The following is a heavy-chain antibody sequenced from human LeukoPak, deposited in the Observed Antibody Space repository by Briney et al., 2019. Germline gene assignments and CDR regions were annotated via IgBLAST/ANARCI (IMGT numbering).Heavy chain of an antibody. Sequence: GGSLRLSCAASGFTFSSYSMNWVRQAPGKGLEWVANIKQDGSEKYYVDSVKGRFTISRDNAKNSLYLQMNSLRAEDTAVYYCARDGYYYDSSGYPLYYYYYYGMDVWGQGTTVTVSS. CDR3: ARDGYYYDSSGYPLYYYYYYGMDV. J-gene: IGHJ6*02. D-gene: IGHD3-22*01. V-gene: IGHV3-7*01. CDR1: GFTFSSYS. CDR2: IKQDGSEK.